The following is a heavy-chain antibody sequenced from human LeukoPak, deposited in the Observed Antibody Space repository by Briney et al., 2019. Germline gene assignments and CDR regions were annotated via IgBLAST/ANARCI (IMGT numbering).Heavy chain of an antibody. CDR2: IYYSGST. Sequence: PSETLSLTCSVSGASISSYYWSWIRQPPGKGLEWIGYIYYSGSTNYNPSLKSRVTISVDTSKNQFSLKLSSVTAADTAVYYCARDTRIFGMDYWGQGTLVTVSS. J-gene: IGHJ4*02. V-gene: IGHV4-59*01. CDR3: ARDTRIFGMDY. CDR1: GASISSYY. D-gene: IGHD3-3*02.